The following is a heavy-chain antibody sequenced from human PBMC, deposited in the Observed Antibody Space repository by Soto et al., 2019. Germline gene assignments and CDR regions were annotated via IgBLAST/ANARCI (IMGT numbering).Heavy chain of an antibody. J-gene: IGHJ5*01. Sequence: PSETLSLTCTVSGGSISSYYWSWIRQPPGKGLEWIGYIYYSGSTNYNPSLKSRVTISVDTSKNQFSLKLSSVTAADTAVYYCARSYCGGDCYFNWFASWGQGSLVTVSS. CDR2: IYYSGST. CDR1: GGSISSYY. CDR3: ARSYCGGDCYFNWFAS. V-gene: IGHV4-59*01. D-gene: IGHD2-21*02.